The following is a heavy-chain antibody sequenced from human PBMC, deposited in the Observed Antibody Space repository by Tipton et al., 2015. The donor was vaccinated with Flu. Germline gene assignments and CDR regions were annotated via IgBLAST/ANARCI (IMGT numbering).Heavy chain of an antibody. CDR2: IRSKAYGGTT. CDR1: GFTFGDYA. D-gene: IGHD3-3*01. CDR3: PRDWFDFWSGYYDYYYYGMDV. V-gene: IGHV3-49*04. J-gene: IGHJ6*02. Sequence: SLRLSCTASGFTFGDYAMSWVRQATGKGLEWVGFIRSKAYGGTTEYAASVKGRFTISRDDSKSIAYLQMNSLKTEDTAVYYCPRDWFDFWSGYYDYYYYGMDVWGQGTTVTVSS.